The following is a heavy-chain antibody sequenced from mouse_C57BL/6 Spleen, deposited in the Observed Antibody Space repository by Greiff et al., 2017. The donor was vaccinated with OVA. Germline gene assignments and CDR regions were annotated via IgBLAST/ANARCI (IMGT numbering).Heavy chain of an antibody. CDR2: IYPGDGDT. Sequence: QVQLKESGPELVKPGASVKISCKASGYAFSSSWMNWVKQRPGKGLEWIGRIYPGDGDTNYNGKFKGKATLTADKSSSTAYMQLSSLTSEDSAVYFCARARSNSPYWYFDVWGTGTTVTVSS. D-gene: IGHD2-5*01. V-gene: IGHV1-82*01. J-gene: IGHJ1*03. CDR1: GYAFSSSW. CDR3: ARARSNSPYWYFDV.